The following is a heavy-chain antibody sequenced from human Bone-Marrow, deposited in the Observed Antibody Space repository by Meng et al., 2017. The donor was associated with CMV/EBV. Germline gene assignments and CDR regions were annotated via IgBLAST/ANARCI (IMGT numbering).Heavy chain of an antibody. CDR3: ARADRYCSSTSCYFRH. CDR2: IEPDGSSF. J-gene: IGHJ1*01. V-gene: IGHV3-7*01. Sequence: GGSLRLSCEASGLIFSRSWMTWVRQAPGKGLEWVANIEPDGSSFYYAGSVRGRFTISRDNAKNSLYLQMNSLRAEDTAVYYCARADRYCSSTSCYFRHWDQGTLVTVSS. D-gene: IGHD2-2*01. CDR1: GLIFSRSW.